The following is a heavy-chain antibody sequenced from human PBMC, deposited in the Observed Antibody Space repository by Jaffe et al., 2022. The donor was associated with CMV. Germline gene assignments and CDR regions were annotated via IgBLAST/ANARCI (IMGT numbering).Heavy chain of an antibody. D-gene: IGHD1-26*01. J-gene: IGHJ6*02. CDR3: ARDLVGANYYYYGMDV. Sequence: QVQLQESGPGLVKPSETLSLTCTVSGGSISSYYWSWIRQPPGKGLEWIGYIYYSGSTNYNPSLKSRVTISVDTSKNQFSLKLSSVTAADTAVYYCARDLVGANYYYYGMDVWGQGTTVTVSS. CDR2: IYYSGST. CDR1: GGSISSYY. V-gene: IGHV4-59*01.